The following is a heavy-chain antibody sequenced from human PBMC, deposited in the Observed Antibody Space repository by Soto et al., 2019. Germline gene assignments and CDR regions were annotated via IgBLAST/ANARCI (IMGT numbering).Heavy chain of an antibody. J-gene: IGHJ4*02. CDR2: IKQDGSEK. CDR1: GFTFSSYW. CDR3: ARGNSGSYYDLRDY. V-gene: IGHV3-7*01. D-gene: IGHD1-26*01. Sequence: EVQLVESGGGLVQPGGSLRLSCAASGFTFSSYWMSWVRQAPGTGLEWVDNIKQDGSEKYYVDSVKGRFTISRDNAKNSLYLQMNSLRDEDTAVYYWARGNSGSYYDLRDYWGQGTLVTVSS.